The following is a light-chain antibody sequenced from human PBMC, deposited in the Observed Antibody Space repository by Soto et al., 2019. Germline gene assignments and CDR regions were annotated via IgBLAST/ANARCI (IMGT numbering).Light chain of an antibody. CDR2: DAS. V-gene: IGKV1-5*01. J-gene: IGKJ2*01. CDR3: QQYNSYPYT. Sequence: DIPMTQSPSTLSASVGDRVTITCRASQSISSWLAWYQQKPGKAPKLLIYDASSLDSGVPSRFSGSGSGTEFTLTISRLQPDDFATYHCQQYNSYPYTFGQGTMLEIK. CDR1: QSISSW.